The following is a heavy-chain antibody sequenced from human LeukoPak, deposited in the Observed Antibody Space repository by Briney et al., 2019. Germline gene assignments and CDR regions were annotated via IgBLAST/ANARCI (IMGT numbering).Heavy chain of an antibody. CDR3: ARDTLNSVVTALGDAFDI. V-gene: IGHV1-18*04. D-gene: IGHD2-21*02. CDR1: GYIFTGYY. CDR2: ISAYSGNT. Sequence: ASVKVSCKASGYIFTGYYMHWVRQAPGQGLEWMGWISAYSGNTNYAQKLQGRVTMTTDTSTTTAYMELRSLRSDDTAVYYCARDTLNSVVTALGDAFDIWGQGTMVTVSS. J-gene: IGHJ3*02.